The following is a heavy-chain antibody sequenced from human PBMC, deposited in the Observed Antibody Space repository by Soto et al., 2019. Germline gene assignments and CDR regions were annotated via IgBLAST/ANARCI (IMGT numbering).Heavy chain of an antibody. D-gene: IGHD2-21*01. CDR3: AMREHLDFDV. CDR1: GFTFYTYA. Sequence: EVQLLESGGGLVQPGGSLRLSCAASGFTFYTYAMRWVRQAPGRGLEWVSTFSGSGGGTYYADSVKGRFTISRDDSKNQLYLQLDSLRAEDTAVYYCAMREHLDFDVWGQGTMVIVSS. J-gene: IGHJ3*01. V-gene: IGHV3-23*01. CDR2: FSGSGGGT.